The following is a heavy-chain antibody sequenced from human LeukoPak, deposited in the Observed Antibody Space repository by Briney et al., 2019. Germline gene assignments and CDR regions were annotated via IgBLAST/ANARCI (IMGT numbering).Heavy chain of an antibody. V-gene: IGHV1-8*01. Sequence: ASVKVSCEASGYTFTSYDINWVRQATGQGLEWMGWMNPNSGNTGYAQKFQGRVTMTRNTSISTAYMELSSLRSEDTAVYYCARFVAQPVVPAAIVSYYYYYMDVWGKGTTVTVSS. J-gene: IGHJ6*03. D-gene: IGHD2-2*01. CDR3: ARFVAQPVVPAAIVSYYYYYMDV. CDR2: MNPNSGNT. CDR1: GYTFTSYD.